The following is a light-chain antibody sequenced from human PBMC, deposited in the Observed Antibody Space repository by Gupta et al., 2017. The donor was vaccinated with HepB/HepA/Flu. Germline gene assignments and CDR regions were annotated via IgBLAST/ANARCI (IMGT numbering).Light chain of an antibody. CDR1: QGIIKS. Sequence: DILLTQSPSSLSANIGDRVTITCRASQGIIKSLNWYQQKPGKAPKLLIFGATNLQSGVPARFSGSGSGTDFTLTITSLQPDDFATYYCQQSHSTETFGPGTKV. V-gene: IGKV1-39*01. CDR2: GAT. CDR3: QQSHSTET. J-gene: IGKJ3*01.